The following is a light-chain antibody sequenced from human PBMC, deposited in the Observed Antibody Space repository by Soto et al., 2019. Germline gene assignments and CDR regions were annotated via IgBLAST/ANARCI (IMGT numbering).Light chain of an antibody. CDR3: QQCGSPPFT. CDR1: QAISSNC. V-gene: IGKV3-20*01. CDR2: SAS. Sequence: EIVLTQSPGTLSLSPGERATLSCRASQAISSNCLVWYQVKSGRAPRVLIHSASIRAPDIPDRFSGGGSGTAFSLTNNRLQRQDFAVYYFQQCGSPPFTFGPGTKVDIK. J-gene: IGKJ3*01.